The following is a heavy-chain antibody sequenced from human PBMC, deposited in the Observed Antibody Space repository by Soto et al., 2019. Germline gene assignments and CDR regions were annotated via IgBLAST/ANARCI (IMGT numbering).Heavy chain of an antibody. Sequence: SETLSLTCRVSGGSMSGYYWSWVRLAPGKGLEWIGYVYYTGSTNYNPSLQSRVSISVDTSNKHFSLSLSLVTAADTAVYFCAREGGSSYNWFDPWGQGTLVTVSS. CDR3: AREGGSSYNWFDP. D-gene: IGHD6-13*01. V-gene: IGHV4-59*01. J-gene: IGHJ5*02. CDR2: VYYTGST. CDR1: GGSMSGYY.